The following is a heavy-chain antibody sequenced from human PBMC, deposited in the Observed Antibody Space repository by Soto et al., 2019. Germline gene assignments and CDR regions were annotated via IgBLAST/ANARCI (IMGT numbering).Heavy chain of an antibody. J-gene: IGHJ6*04. CDR1: GFTFSSYG. Sequence: GGSLRLSCAASGFTFSSYGMHWVRQAPGKGLQWVAVISYDGSNKYYADSVKGRFTISRDNSKNTLYLQMNSLRAEDTAVYYFGRVSKLGLGELFFYYYGMDVGGKGTTVTVSS. D-gene: IGHD3-16*01. CDR3: GRVSKLGLGELFFYYYGMDV. CDR2: ISYDGSNK. V-gene: IGHV3-30*03.